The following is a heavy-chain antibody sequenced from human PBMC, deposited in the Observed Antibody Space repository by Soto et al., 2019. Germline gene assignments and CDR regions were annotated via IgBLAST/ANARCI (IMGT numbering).Heavy chain of an antibody. CDR2: ISGSGGST. V-gene: IGHV3-23*01. J-gene: IGHJ4*02. CDR3: AKLMVLRFLWGVDY. CDR1: GFTFSSYA. D-gene: IGHD3-3*01. Sequence: GGSLRLSCAASGFTFSSYAMSWVRQAPGKGLEWVSAISGSGGSTYYADSVKGRFTISRDNSKNTLYLQMNSLRAEDTAVYYCAKLMVLRFLWGVDYWGQGTLVTVSS.